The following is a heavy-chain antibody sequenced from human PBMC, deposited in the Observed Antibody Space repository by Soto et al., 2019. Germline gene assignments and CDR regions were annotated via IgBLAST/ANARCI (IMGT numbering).Heavy chain of an antibody. V-gene: IGHV4-30-4*01. CDR3: ARVRRWGAMDTAFDY. J-gene: IGHJ4*02. CDR2: IYYSGST. D-gene: IGHD5-18*01. CDR1: SGSISSGDYY. Sequence: PSETLSLTCTVSSGSISSGDYYWSWIRQPPGKGLEWIGYIYYSGSTYYNPSLKSRVTISVDTSKNQFSLKLSSVTAADTAVYYCARVRRWGAMDTAFDYWGQGTLVTVSS.